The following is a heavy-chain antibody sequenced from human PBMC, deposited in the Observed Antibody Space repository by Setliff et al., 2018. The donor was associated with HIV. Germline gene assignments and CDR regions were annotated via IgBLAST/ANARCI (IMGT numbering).Heavy chain of an antibody. CDR3: ARGRAYCSGGSCYRPFIYYFYYMDV. V-gene: IGHV1-8*02. D-gene: IGHD2-15*01. CDR1: GYTFTSYD. J-gene: IGHJ6*03. Sequence: ASVKVSCKASGYTFTSYDINWVRQATGQGLEWMGWMNPNSGNTGYAQKFQGRVTMTRNTSISTAYMELSSLRSEDTAVYYCARGRAYCSGGSCYRPFIYYFYYMDVWGKGATVTVSS. CDR2: MNPNSGNT.